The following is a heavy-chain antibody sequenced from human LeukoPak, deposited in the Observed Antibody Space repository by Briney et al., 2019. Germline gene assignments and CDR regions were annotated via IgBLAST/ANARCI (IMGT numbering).Heavy chain of an antibody. CDR3: ARGSSRGENFDY. CDR1: GFTFSSYD. J-gene: IGHJ4*02. D-gene: IGHD3-16*01. Sequence: GGSLRLSCAASGFTFSSYDMHWVRHATGKGLEWVSAIGTAGDTYYPGSVKGRFTISRDNAKNSLYLQMNSLRAEDTAVYYCARGSSRGENFDYWGQGTLVTVSS. CDR2: IGTAGDT. V-gene: IGHV3-13*01.